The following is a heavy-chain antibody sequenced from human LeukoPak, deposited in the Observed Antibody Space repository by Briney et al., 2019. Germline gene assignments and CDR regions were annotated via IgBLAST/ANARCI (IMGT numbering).Heavy chain of an antibody. V-gene: IGHV3-30*18. J-gene: IGHJ4*02. D-gene: IGHD6-19*01. Sequence: GRSLRLSCAASGFTFSSYGMHWVRQAPGKGLEWVAVISYDGSNKYYADSVKGRFTISRDNSKNTLYLQMNSLRAEDTAVYYCAKEPHSSGWCRPEYYFDYWGQGTLVTVPS. CDR3: AKEPHSSGWCRPEYYFDY. CDR2: ISYDGSNK. CDR1: GFTFSSYG.